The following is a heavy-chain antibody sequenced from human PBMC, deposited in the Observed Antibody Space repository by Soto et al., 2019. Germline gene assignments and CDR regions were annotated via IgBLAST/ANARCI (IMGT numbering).Heavy chain of an antibody. CDR3: AGLRGYAGSPIDY. CDR2: ISYSGNT. J-gene: IGHJ4*02. CDR1: GGSISSGY. V-gene: IGHV4-59*01. Sequence: SETQSLTSTVSGGSISSGYWILLRQPPGKGLEWIGYISYSGNTNYNPSLKSRVTMSVDTPKNQFSLRLSSVTTADTAVYYCAGLRGYAGSPIDYWGQGTLVNSPQ. D-gene: IGHD2-15*01.